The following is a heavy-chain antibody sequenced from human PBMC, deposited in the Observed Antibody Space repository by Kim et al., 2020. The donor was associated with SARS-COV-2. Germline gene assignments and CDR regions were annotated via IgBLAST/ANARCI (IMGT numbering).Heavy chain of an antibody. Sequence: ASVKVSCKASGYTFSNYGISWVRQAPGQGLEWMGWISGYNGNTNYAQKFQGRVTMTTDTSTSTAYMEVRSLRFDDTAVYFCARDVAFRSSWSIFDYWGQGTLFTVSS. V-gene: IGHV1-18*01. CDR1: GYTFSNYG. J-gene: IGHJ4*02. CDR3: ARDVAFRSSWSIFDY. D-gene: IGHD6-13*01. CDR2: ISGYNGNT.